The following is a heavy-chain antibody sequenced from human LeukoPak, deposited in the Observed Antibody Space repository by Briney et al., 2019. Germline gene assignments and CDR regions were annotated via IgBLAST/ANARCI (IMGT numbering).Heavy chain of an antibody. CDR1: GYTFTTYA. D-gene: IGHD6-19*01. J-gene: IGHJ4*02. Sequence: GASVKVSCKASGYTFTTYAIHWVRQAPGQRLEWMGWISTYNDDRKYSPKFQGTVTITTDTSASTAYLELSSLRSEDTAVYYCARASPSSGCLDYWGQGTLVTVSS. V-gene: IGHV1-3*04. CDR2: ISTYNDDR. CDR3: ARASPSSGCLDY.